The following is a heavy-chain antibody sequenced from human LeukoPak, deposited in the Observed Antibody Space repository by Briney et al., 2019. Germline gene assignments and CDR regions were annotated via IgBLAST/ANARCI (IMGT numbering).Heavy chain of an antibody. CDR3: ARDDFGELFSQH. Sequence: GGSLRLSCAASGFTFSSYWTSWVRQAPGKGLEWVANIKQDGSEKYYVDSVKGRFTISRDNAKNSLYLQMNSLRAEDTAVYYCARDDFGELFSQHWGQGTLVTVSS. D-gene: IGHD3-10*01. CDR2: IKQDGSEK. J-gene: IGHJ1*01. CDR1: GFTFSSYW. V-gene: IGHV3-7*01.